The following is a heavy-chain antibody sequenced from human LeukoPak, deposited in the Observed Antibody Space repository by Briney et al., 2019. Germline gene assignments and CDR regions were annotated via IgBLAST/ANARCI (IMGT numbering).Heavy chain of an antibody. D-gene: IGHD6-19*01. CDR2: ISGSGGST. CDR1: GFIFSNYA. V-gene: IGHV3-23*01. CDR3: AKDRYSSGWYDYFDY. Sequence: GGTLRLSCAASGFIFSNYAMTWVRQAPGKGLEWVSTISGSGGSTYYADSVKGRFTISRDNSKNTLYLQMNSLRAEDTAVYYCAKDRYSSGWYDYFDYWGQGTLVTVSS. J-gene: IGHJ4*02.